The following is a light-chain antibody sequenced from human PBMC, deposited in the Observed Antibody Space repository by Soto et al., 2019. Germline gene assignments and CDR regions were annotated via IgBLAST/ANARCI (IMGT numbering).Light chain of an antibody. CDR3: SSSTRTNTYVI. V-gene: IGLV2-14*01. CDR2: DVS. Sequence: QSALTQPASVSGSPGQSITISCTGTSSDVGAYNSVSWYQQHLGKAPKLMIYDVSNRPSGVSNRFSGSKSGNTASLTISGLQAEDEAHYYCSSSTRTNTYVIFGGGTQLTVL. J-gene: IGLJ2*01. CDR1: SSDVGAYNS.